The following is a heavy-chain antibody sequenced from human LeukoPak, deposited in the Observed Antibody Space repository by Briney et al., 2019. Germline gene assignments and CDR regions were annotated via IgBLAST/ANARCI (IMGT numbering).Heavy chain of an antibody. D-gene: IGHD1-1*01. CDR3: ASSSWNEYYYYGMDV. Sequence: GASVKVSCKASGYTFTSYDINWVRQATGQGLEWMGWMNPNSGNTGYAQKFQGRVTMTRNTSISTAYMELSSLRSEDTAVYYCASSSWNEYYYYGMDVWGQGTTVTVSS. V-gene: IGHV1-8*01. J-gene: IGHJ6*02. CDR1: GYTFTSYD. CDR2: MNPNSGNT.